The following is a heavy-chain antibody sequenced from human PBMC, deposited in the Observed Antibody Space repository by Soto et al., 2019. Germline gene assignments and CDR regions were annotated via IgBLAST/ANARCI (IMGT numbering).Heavy chain of an antibody. V-gene: IGHV1-18*01. CDR2: ISAYNGNT. CDR1: GYTFTIYG. J-gene: IGHJ3*02. Sequence: ASVEVSCKASGYTFTIYGISWVRQAPGQGLEWMGWISAYNGNTKYSQKFQGRVTITRDTSASTAYMELSSLRSEDTAVYYCAAEVSGAFDIWGQGTMVTVSS. CDR3: AAEVSGAFDI.